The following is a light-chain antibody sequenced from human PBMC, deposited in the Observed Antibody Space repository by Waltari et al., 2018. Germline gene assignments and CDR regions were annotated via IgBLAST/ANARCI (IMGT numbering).Light chain of an antibody. J-gene: IGKJ2*01. CDR2: WAS. V-gene: IGKV4-1*01. CDR1: QSVLYSSNNKNY. Sequence: DIVMTQSPDSLAVSLGEKATINFKSSQSVLYSSNNKNYLAWYQQKPGQPPKLLIYWASTRESGVPDRFSGSGSGTDFTLTISSLQAEDVAGYYCQQYYSTPYTFGQGTKLEIK. CDR3: QQYYSTPYT.